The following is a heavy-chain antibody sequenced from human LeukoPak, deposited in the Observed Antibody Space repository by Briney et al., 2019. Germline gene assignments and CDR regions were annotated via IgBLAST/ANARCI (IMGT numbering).Heavy chain of an antibody. CDR1: GGSFSGYY. D-gene: IGHD3-10*01. V-gene: IGHV4-34*01. Sequence: SETLSLTCAVYGGSFSGYYWSWIRQPPGKGLEWIGEINHSGSTNYNPSLKRRVTILLDTSKIHFSLKLSSVTAADTAVYYCAGDTITMVRGVIDYWGQGTLVTVSS. CDR3: AGDTITMVRGVIDY. CDR2: INHSGST. J-gene: IGHJ4*02.